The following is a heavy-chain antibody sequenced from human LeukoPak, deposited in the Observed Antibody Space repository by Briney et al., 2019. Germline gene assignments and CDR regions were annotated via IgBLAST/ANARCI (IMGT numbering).Heavy chain of an antibody. Sequence: GASVKVSCKASGYTFTGYYMRWVRQAPGQGLEWMGWINPSSGGTNYAQKFQGRVTMTRDTSISTAYMELSRLRSDDTAVYYCARLTYYDFWSGYNYAYDIWGQGTMVTVSS. CDR2: INPSSGGT. CDR3: ARLTYYDFWSGYNYAYDI. D-gene: IGHD3-3*01. CDR1: GYTFTGYY. J-gene: IGHJ3*02. V-gene: IGHV1-2*02.